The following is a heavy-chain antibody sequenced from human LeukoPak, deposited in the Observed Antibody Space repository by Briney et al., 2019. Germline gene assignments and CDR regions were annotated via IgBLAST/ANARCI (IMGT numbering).Heavy chain of an antibody. D-gene: IGHD1-1*01. V-gene: IGHV3-11*04. CDR1: GFTFSDYY. Sequence: PGGSLRLSCAASGFTFSDYYMSWIRQAPGKGLEWVSYISSSSSTIYYADSVKGRFTISRDNAKNSLYLQMNSLRAEDTAVYYCARDSFDWNDDRVDAFDIWGQGTMVTVSS. CDR2: ISSSSSTI. J-gene: IGHJ3*02. CDR3: ARDSFDWNDDRVDAFDI.